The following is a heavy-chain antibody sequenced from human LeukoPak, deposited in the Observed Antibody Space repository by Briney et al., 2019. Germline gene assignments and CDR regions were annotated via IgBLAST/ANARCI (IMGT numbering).Heavy chain of an antibody. CDR3: ARNGVMELWSHYYYYYGMDV. Sequence: ASVKVSCKASGYTFTSYAMHWVRQAPGQRLEWMGWINAGNGNTKYSQKFQGRVTITRDTSASTAYMELSSLRSEDTAVYYCARNGVMELWSHYYYYYGMDVWGQGTTVTVSS. D-gene: IGHD5-18*01. CDR1: GYTFTSYA. J-gene: IGHJ6*02. CDR2: INAGNGNT. V-gene: IGHV1-3*01.